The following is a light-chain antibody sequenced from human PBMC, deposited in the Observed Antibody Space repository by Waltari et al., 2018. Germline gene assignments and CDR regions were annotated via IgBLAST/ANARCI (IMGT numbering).Light chain of an antibody. V-gene: IGKV1-5*03. CDR1: QSVSFW. CDR3: QQYNKYPYT. J-gene: IGKJ2*01. CDR2: KAS. Sequence: DIQMTQSPSTLSAYVGDTVTITCRASQSVSFWVAWYQQKPGTAPKLLIYKASDLKGEVPSRFSGSGEGTEFTLTITRVQADDFATYYCQQYNKYPYTFGPGTKVDVK.